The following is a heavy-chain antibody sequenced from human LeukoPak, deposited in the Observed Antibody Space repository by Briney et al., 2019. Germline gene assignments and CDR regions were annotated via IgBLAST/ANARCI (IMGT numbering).Heavy chain of an antibody. D-gene: IGHD6-19*01. CDR1: GGSISTSNYY. CDR3: ARGGGMVAGPFDY. J-gene: IGHJ4*02. Sequence: PSETLSLTCTVSGGSISTSNYYWGWICQPPGKGRESIANIYYGGGTYYTPSLHSRVTVSVETSKTQLSLKLTSVTATDTAVYYCARGGGMVAGPFDYWGQGALVTVSS. V-gene: IGHV4-39*07. CDR2: IYYGGGT.